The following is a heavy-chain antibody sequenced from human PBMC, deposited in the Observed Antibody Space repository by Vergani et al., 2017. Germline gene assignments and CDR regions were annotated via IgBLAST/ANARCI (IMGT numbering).Heavy chain of an antibody. J-gene: IGHJ6*03. V-gene: IGHV1-69*02. Sequence: QVQLVQSGAEVKKPGSSVKVSCKASGGTFSSYTISWVRQAPGQGLEWMGRIIPIVDIANYAQKFQGRVTITADKSTSTAYMELSSLRSEDTAVYYCAGGYYDFWSGYAYYYYMDVWGKGTTVTVSS. CDR1: GGTFSSYT. D-gene: IGHD3-3*01. CDR3: AGGYYDFWSGYAYYYYMDV. CDR2: IIPIVDIA.